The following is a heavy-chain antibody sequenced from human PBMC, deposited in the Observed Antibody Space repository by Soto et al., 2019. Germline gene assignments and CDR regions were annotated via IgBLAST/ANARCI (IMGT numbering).Heavy chain of an antibody. V-gene: IGHV3-23*01. Sequence: GGSLRHSCAGSGFTFSSYAMSWVRQAPGEGLEWVSAISGSGGSTYYADSVKGRFTISRDNSKNTLYLQMNSLRAEDTAVYYGAKVKAGGDYHLDDWGQGTLVTVSS. D-gene: IGHD4-17*01. CDR2: ISGSGGST. CDR1: GFTFSSYA. CDR3: AKVKAGGDYHLDD. J-gene: IGHJ4*02.